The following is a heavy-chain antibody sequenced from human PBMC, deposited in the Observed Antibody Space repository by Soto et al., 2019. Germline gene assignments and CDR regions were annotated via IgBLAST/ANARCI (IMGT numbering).Heavy chain of an antibody. D-gene: IGHD2-21*02. CDR3: AKSRSDWTLKEYSFDY. CDR2: VRDNGGST. Sequence: PGGSLRLSCAASGFTFSSYVMSWVRQAPGKGLEWVSAVRDNGGSTYYADSVKGRFTISRDNSKNTLYLQMNSLRAEDTAKYYFAKSRSDWTLKEYSFDYWGQGTLVTVSS. J-gene: IGHJ4*02. V-gene: IGHV3-23*01. CDR1: GFTFSSYV.